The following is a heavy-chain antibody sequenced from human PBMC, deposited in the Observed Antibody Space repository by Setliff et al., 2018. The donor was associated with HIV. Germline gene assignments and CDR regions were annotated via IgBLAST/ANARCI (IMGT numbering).Heavy chain of an antibody. V-gene: IGHV4-59*11. CDR3: ARAVTMVRGVITPVPFDY. D-gene: IGHD3-10*01. Sequence: SETLSLTCTVSGGPISSHYWSWIRQPPGKGLEWIGSIYYSGSTNYNPSLKSRVTISVDTSKNQFSLKLSSVTAADTAVYYCARAVTMVRGVITPVPFDYWGQGTLVTVSS. J-gene: IGHJ4*02. CDR1: GGPISSHY. CDR2: IYYSGST.